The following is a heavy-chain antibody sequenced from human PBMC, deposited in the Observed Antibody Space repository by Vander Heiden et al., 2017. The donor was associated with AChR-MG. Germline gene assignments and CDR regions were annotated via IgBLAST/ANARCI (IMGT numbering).Heavy chain of an antibody. D-gene: IGHD3-16*01. CDR1: GFIFSDYA. J-gene: IGHJ4*02. CDR2: LSGSGRNT. Sequence: EVQLLVSGGGLVQPGGSLRLSCAAAGFIFSDYAISWVRQAPGKGPESASALSGSGRNTYYADSVKGRFTISRDNSKNTLYLQMNGRTAEDTAVYYWGKVGWADYWGQGTLVTASS. V-gene: IGHV3-23*01. CDR3: GKVGWADY.